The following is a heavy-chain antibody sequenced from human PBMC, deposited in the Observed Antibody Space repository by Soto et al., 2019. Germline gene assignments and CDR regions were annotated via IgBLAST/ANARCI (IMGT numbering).Heavy chain of an antibody. V-gene: IGHV3-30*18. CDR2: VSHDGRNT. J-gene: IGHJ4*02. CDR3: AKVGRQWLVTSDFNY. D-gene: IGHD6-19*01. CDR1: GFTFSDYA. Sequence: VQLVESGGGVVQPGRSLRLSCAASGFTFSDYAMHWVRQAPGKGLEWVAVVSHDGRNTHYADSVKGRFTISRDRSKNTVSLEMTSLRAEDTAGYYCAKVGRQWLVTSDFNYWGQGALVTVSS.